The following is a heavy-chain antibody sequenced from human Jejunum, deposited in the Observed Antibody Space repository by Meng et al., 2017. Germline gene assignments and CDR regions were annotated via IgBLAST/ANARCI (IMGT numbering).Heavy chain of an antibody. CDR3: AKDMVGAPNFGAFDM. CDR1: GFSFDDYA. CDR2: ISWHSVGI. Sequence: SLKISCAASGFSFDDYAMHWVRQSPGKGLEWVAGISWHSVGIGYANSVRGRFTISRDNAENSLYLDMSSLRAEDTAIYYCAKDMVGAPNFGAFDMWGQGTSVTGSS. V-gene: IGHV3-9*01. J-gene: IGHJ3*02. D-gene: IGHD1-26*01.